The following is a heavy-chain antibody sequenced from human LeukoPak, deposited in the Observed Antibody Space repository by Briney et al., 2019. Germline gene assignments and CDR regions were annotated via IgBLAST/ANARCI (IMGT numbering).Heavy chain of an antibody. CDR1: GFTFSSYS. CDR2: ISSSISYI. V-gene: IGHV3-21*01. CDR3: ARDAHYDFWSGYYSTWPLGY. Sequence: GGSLRLSCAASGFTFSSYSINWVRQAPGKGLEWVSSISSSISYIYYADSVKGRFTISRDNAKNSLYLQMNSLRAEDTAVYYCARDAHYDFWSGYYSTWPLGYWGQGTLVTVSS. J-gene: IGHJ4*02. D-gene: IGHD3-3*01.